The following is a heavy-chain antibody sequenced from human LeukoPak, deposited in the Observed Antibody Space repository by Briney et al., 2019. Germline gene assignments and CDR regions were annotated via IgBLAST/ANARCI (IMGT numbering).Heavy chain of an antibody. CDR2: IYYSGST. CDR1: GGSISSGGYY. J-gene: IGHJ5*02. D-gene: IGHD6-13*01. V-gene: IGHV4-31*03. CDR3: AREVAAAGIGNWFDP. Sequence: SQTLSLTCTVSGGSISSGGYYWSWIRQHPGKGLEWIGYIYYSGSTYYNPSLKSRVTISVDTSKNQFSLKLSSVTAADTAAYYCAREVAAAGIGNWFDPWGQGTLVTVSS.